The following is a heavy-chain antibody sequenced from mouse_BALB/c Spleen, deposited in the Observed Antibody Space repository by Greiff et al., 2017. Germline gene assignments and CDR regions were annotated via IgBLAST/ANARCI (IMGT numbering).Heavy chain of an antibody. V-gene: IGHV2-9*02. CDR1: GFSLTSYG. D-gene: IGHD2-14*01. J-gene: IGHJ4*01. CDR3: ARDRYDRGGAMDY. Sequence: VKLVESGPGLVAPSQSLSITCTVSGFSLTSYGVHWVRQPPGKGLEWLGVIWAGGSTNYNSALMSRLSISKDNSKSQVFLKMNSLQTDDTAMYYCARDRYDRGGAMDYWGQGTSVTVSA. CDR2: IWAGGST.